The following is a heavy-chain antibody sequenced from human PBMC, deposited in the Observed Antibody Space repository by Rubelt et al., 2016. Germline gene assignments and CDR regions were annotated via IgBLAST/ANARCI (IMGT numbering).Heavy chain of an antibody. CDR3: ARHYCSGGNCYYFNY. D-gene: IGHD2-15*01. J-gene: IGHJ4*02. CDR2: FYYCGST. V-gene: IGHV4-59*08. Sequence: QVQLQESGPGLVKPSATLSLTCTVSGGSMSGHYWRWIRQPPGKGLEWIGPFYYCGSTYYNPSLRSRLTILVVTSKNQFSLTLRSVTAADTAVYYCARHYCSGGNCYYFNYWGQGTLVTVSS. CDR1: GGSMSGHY.